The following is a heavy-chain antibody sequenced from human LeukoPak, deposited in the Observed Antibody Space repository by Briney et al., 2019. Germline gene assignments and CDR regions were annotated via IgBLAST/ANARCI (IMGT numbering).Heavy chain of an antibody. CDR2: IYPGDSDT. J-gene: IGHJ4*02. Sequence: GESLQTSCKGSGYRFTSYWIGWVRQMPGKGLEWMGIIYPGDSDTRYSPSFQGQVTISADKSISTAYLQWSSLKASDTAMYYCARHHAMTTVNIDYWGQGTLVTVSS. D-gene: IGHD4-17*01. CDR1: GYRFTSYW. V-gene: IGHV5-51*01. CDR3: ARHHAMTTVNIDY.